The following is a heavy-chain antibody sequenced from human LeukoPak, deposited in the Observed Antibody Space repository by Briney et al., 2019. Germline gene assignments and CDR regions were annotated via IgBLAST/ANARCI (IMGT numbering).Heavy chain of an antibody. D-gene: IGHD4-17*01. CDR1: GGSISSGGYS. Sequence: SETLSLTCAVSGGSISSGGYSWSWIRQPPGKGLEWIGYIYHSGSTYYNPSLKSRVTISVDRSKNQFSLKLSSVTAADTAVYYCARGTTVTTRTPFDYWGQGTLVTVSS. CDR2: IYHSGST. J-gene: IGHJ4*02. V-gene: IGHV4-30-2*01. CDR3: ARGTTVTTRTPFDY.